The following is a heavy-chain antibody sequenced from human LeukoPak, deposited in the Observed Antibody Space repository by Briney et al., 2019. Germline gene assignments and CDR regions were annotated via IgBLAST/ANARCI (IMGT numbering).Heavy chain of an antibody. CDR1: GFTFSSYW. V-gene: IGHV3-7*01. J-gene: IGHJ4*02. CDR3: ARDPPSGYDSPGD. D-gene: IGHD3-22*01. Sequence: GGSLRLSCAASGFTFSSYWMSWVRQAPGMGLGWVANINQDGSENYYVDSVKGRFTISRDNANNSLYLHMNSLRAEDTAVYYCARDPPSGYDSPGDWGQGTLVTVSS. CDR2: INQDGSEN.